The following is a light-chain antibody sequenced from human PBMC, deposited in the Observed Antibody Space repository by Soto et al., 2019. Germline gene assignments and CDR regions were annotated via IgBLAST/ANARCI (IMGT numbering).Light chain of an antibody. CDR3: QSYDSGLSGLYV. J-gene: IGLJ1*01. CDR2: DVS. V-gene: IGLV2-11*01. CDR1: SSDVGGYNY. Sequence: QSALTQPRSVSGSPGQSVTISCTGTSSDVGGYNYVSWYQQHPGKAPKLMIYDVSKRPSGVPDRFSGSKSSNTASLTISGLQAEDEADYYCQSYDSGLSGLYVFGTGTKLTVL.